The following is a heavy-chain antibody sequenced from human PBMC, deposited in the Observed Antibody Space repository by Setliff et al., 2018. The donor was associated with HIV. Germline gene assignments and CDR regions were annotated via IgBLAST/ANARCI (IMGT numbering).Heavy chain of an antibody. D-gene: IGHD6-13*01. CDR2: IIPALGTA. Sequence: SVKVSCKASGGTFNNYAISWVRQAPGQSLEWMGGIIPALGTANYAQKFQGRVTITADESTSTAYMELSSLRSEDTAEYYCARDGSSTWTGVRAFDIWGQGTMVTVSS. CDR1: GGTFNNYA. CDR3: ARDGSSTWTGVRAFDI. J-gene: IGHJ3*02. V-gene: IGHV1-69*13.